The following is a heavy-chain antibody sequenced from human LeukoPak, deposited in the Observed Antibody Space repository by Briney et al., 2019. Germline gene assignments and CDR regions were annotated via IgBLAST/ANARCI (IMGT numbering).Heavy chain of an antibody. D-gene: IGHD3-10*01. CDR1: GFIFSSYT. Sequence: GGSLRLSCAGSGFIFSSYTMNWVRQAPGQGLEWVSSISPSGRSTWNADSVKGRFTISRDNARNSVTLQMNSLRPDDSGVYYCGRDVLGETGAGGPWGQGALVTVSS. V-gene: IGHV3-21*01. CDR2: ISPSGRST. CDR3: GRDVLGETGAGGP. J-gene: IGHJ5*02.